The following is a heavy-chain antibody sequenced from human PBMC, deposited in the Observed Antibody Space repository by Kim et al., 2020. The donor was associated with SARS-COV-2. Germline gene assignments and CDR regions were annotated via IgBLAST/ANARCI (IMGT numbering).Heavy chain of an antibody. Sequence: SETLSLTCTVSGGSISSYYWSWIRQPPGKGLEWIGYIYYSGSTNYNPSLKSRVTISVDTSKNQFSLKLSSVTAADTAVYYCAREVLDYYDFWSGYYPGAWFDTWGQGTLVTVSS. CDR1: GGSISSYY. CDR2: IYYSGST. V-gene: IGHV4-59*01. J-gene: IGHJ5*02. CDR3: AREVLDYYDFWSGYYPGAWFDT. D-gene: IGHD3-3*01.